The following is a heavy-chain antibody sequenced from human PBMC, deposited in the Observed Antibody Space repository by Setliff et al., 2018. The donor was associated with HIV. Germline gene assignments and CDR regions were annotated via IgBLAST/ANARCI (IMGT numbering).Heavy chain of an antibody. J-gene: IGHJ4*02. CDR1: GGSLSGFY. Sequence: PSETLSLTCAVYGGSLSGFYWTFIRQSPGKGLEWIGEVTHSGSTTYDPSLKSRITISVDTSKNQFSLKLTSVTAADTAVYYCVTSSSWSSRLNFWGPGMLVTVSS. D-gene: IGHD2-2*01. CDR2: VTHSGST. V-gene: IGHV4-34*01. CDR3: VTSSSWSSRLNF.